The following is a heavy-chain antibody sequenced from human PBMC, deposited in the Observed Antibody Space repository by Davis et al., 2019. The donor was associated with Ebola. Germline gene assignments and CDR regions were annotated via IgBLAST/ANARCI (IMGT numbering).Heavy chain of an antibody. D-gene: IGHD3-10*01. J-gene: IGHJ4*02. V-gene: IGHV3-74*01. CDR2: INRDGATT. Sequence: HTGGSLRLSCGVSGFAFRNYWMSWVRHVPGRGLVWVSTINRDGATTTYADSVKGRFTISRDNAKNTLFLQMNSLRAEDTAVYYCARDGENYSDLDYWGQGTLVTVSS. CDR1: GFAFRNYW. CDR3: ARDGENYSDLDY.